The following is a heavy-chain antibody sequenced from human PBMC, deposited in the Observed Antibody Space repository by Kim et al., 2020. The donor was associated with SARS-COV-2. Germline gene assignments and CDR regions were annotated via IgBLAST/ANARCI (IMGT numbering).Heavy chain of an antibody. V-gene: IGHV4-59*08. D-gene: IGHD6-13*01. J-gene: IGHJ4*02. CDR3: ARRGSSSWYFDY. Sequence: NSNPALTSRGNISVDPSKNQFSLKLSSVTAADTAVYYCARRGSSSWYFDYWGQGTLVTVSS.